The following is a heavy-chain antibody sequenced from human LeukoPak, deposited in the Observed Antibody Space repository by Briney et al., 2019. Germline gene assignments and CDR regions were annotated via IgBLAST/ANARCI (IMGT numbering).Heavy chain of an antibody. V-gene: IGHV3-49*04. CDR2: IRSKVYGGTP. CDR3: TRVDCSSTSCYISHADY. CDR1: GFTFGDYA. J-gene: IGHJ4*02. D-gene: IGHD2-2*02. Sequence: GGSLRLSCTTSGFTFGDYAMSWVRQAPGKGLEWVGFIRSKVYGGTPEYAASVKGKFTISRDDSKSIAYLQMNSLKTEDTAVYYCTRVDCSSTSCYISHADYWGRGTLVTVSS.